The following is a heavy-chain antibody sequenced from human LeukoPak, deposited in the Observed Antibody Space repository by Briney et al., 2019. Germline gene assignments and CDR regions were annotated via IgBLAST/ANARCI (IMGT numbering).Heavy chain of an antibody. V-gene: IGHV1-18*01. J-gene: IGHJ4*02. Sequence: ASVKVSCKASGYTFTSYGISWVRQAPGQGLEWMGWISAYNGNTNYAQKLQGRVTMTTDTSTSTAYMELRSLRSDDTAVYYCARVRGLLLWFGELPLDYWGQGTLVTVSS. D-gene: IGHD3-10*01. CDR2: ISAYNGNT. CDR3: ARVRGLLLWFGELPLDY. CDR1: GYTFTSYG.